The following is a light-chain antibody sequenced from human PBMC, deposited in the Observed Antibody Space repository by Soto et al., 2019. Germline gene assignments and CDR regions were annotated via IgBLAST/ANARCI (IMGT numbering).Light chain of an antibody. CDR3: QQRGT. Sequence: ERVMTQSPATLSVSPGERATLSCRASQSVSSNLAWYQQKPGQAPRLLIYGASGRATGIPDRFSGSGSGTDFTLTISRLEPEDFAVYYCQQRGTFGGGTKVDI. J-gene: IGKJ4*01. CDR2: GAS. V-gene: IGKV3D-15*01. CDR1: QSVSSN.